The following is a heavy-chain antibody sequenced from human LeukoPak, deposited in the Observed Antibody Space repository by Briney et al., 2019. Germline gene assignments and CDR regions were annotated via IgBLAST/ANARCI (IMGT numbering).Heavy chain of an antibody. CDR1: EFSFSVYF. CDR3: AKTYCSTTRCLSWGNDY. J-gene: IGHJ4*02. V-gene: IGHV3-21*04. D-gene: IGHD2-2*01. Sequence: GGSLRLSCAASEFSFSVYFMTWVRQAPGKGLEWVSTIGTSANYIYYAESMKGRFTVSRDNAKNSLYLQMNSLRAEDTAIYYCAKTYCSTTRCLSWGNDYWGQGTLVIVSS. CDR2: IGTSANYI.